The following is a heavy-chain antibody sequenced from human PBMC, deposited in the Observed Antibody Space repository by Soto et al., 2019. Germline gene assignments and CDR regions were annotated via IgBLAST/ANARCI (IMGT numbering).Heavy chain of an antibody. D-gene: IGHD6-19*01. Sequence: SETLSLTCSVSGYSISSGWYWGWIREPPGKGPEWIASIYHGGTTFYNPSLKSRVTVSVDKSNNQFSLKLRSVTAADTAVYYCEKANVMDVAGSFFDDWSNGTVVGVS. CDR1: GYSISSGWY. V-gene: IGHV4-38-2*02. J-gene: IGHJ4*01. CDR3: EKANVMDVAGSFFDD. CDR2: IYHGGTT.